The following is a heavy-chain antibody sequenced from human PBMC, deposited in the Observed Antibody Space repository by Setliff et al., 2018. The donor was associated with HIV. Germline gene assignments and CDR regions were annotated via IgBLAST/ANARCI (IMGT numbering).Heavy chain of an antibody. CDR1: GYTLTSYD. CDR2: MNPNSGNT. D-gene: IGHD6-19*01. CDR3: ARRHSSGWSYYCYYYGMDV. J-gene: IGHJ6*02. V-gene: IGHV1-8*02. Sequence: ASVKVSCKASGYTLTSYDINWVRQATGQGLEWMGWMNPNSGNTGYAQKFQGRVTMTRNTSISTAYMELSSLRSEDTAVYYCARRHSSGWSYYCYYYGMDVWGQGTTVTVSS.